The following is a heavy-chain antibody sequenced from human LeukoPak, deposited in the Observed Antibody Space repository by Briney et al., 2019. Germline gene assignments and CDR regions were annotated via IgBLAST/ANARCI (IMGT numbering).Heavy chain of an antibody. CDR1: GYTFTGYY. J-gene: IGHJ4*02. V-gene: IGHV1-18*04. D-gene: IGHD2-15*01. CDR2: ISAYNGNT. Sequence: ASVKVSCKASGYTFTGYYMHWVRQAPGQGLEWMGWISAYNGNTNYAPKLQGRVTMTTDTSTSTAYMELRSLRSDDTAVYYCAREESGYCSGGSCLGIDYWGQGTLVTVSS. CDR3: AREESGYCSGGSCLGIDY.